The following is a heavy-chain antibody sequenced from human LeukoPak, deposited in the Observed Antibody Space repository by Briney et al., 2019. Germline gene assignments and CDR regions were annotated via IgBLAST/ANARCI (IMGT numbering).Heavy chain of an antibody. Sequence: GGSLRLSRAASGFTFSSYGMHWVRQAPGKGLEWVAVIWYDGSNKYYADSVKGRFTISRDNSKNTLYLQMNSLRAEDTAVYYCARDLRYYGSGSHYNAFGYWGQGTLVTVSS. V-gene: IGHV3-33*01. J-gene: IGHJ4*02. D-gene: IGHD3-10*01. CDR2: IWYDGSNK. CDR1: GFTFSSYG. CDR3: ARDLRYYGSGSHYNAFGY.